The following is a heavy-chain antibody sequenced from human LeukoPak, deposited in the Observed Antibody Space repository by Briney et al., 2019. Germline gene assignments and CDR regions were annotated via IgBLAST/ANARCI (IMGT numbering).Heavy chain of an antibody. V-gene: IGHV4-4*09. CDR1: GGSISSYY. D-gene: IGHD1-1*01. J-gene: IGHJ6*03. CDR2: IYTSGST. CDR3: ARGGTGTYGLYYYYMDV. Sequence: SETLSLTCTVSGGSISSYYWSWIRQPPGKGLEWIGYIYTSGSTNYNPSLKSRVTISVVTSKNQFSLKLSSVTAADTAVYYCARGGTGTYGLYYYYMDVWGKGTTVTVSS.